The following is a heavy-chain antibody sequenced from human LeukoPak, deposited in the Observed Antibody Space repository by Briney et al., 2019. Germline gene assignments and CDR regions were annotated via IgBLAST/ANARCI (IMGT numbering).Heavy chain of an antibody. Sequence: GASVKVSCKVSGYTLTELSMHWVRQAPGKGLEWMGGFDPEDGETIYAQKFQGRVTMTEDTSTDTAHMELSSLRSEDTAVYYCATGTPSTYDFWSVADYWGQGTLVTVSS. V-gene: IGHV1-24*01. CDR2: FDPEDGET. D-gene: IGHD3-3*01. J-gene: IGHJ4*02. CDR3: ATGTPSTYDFWSVADY. CDR1: GYTLTELS.